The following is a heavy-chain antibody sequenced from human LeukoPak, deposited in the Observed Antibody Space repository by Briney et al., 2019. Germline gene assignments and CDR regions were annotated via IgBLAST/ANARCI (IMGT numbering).Heavy chain of an antibody. J-gene: IGHJ4*02. V-gene: IGHV3-53*01. CDR2: IYSSGGT. CDR1: GFTISINY. CDR3: ARDRWYCSGGSYYSRTLDY. D-gene: IGHD2-15*01. Sequence: PGGSLRLSCAASGFTISINYMSWVRQAPGKGLEWVSVIYSSGGTSYADSVKGRFTISRDNSKNTLSLQMNSLRAEDTAVYYCARDRWYCSGGSYYSRTLDYWGQGTLVTVSS.